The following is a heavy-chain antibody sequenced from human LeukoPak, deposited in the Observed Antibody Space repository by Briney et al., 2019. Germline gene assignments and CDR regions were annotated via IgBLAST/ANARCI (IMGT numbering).Heavy chain of an antibody. V-gene: IGHV3-30*03. Sequence: GRSLRLSCAASGFTFSSYGMHWVRQAPGKGLEWVAVISYDGSNKYYADSVKGRFTISRDNSKNTLHLQMNSLRAEDTAVYYCARDLGYCSGSPCFLNWYFDLWGRGTLVSVSS. CDR3: ARDLGYCSGSPCFLNWYFDL. CDR1: GFTFSSYG. D-gene: IGHD2-15*01. J-gene: IGHJ2*01. CDR2: ISYDGSNK.